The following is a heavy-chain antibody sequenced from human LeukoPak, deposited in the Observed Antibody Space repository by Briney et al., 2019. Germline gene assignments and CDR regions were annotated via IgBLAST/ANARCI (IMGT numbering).Heavy chain of an antibody. CDR3: ARVIGVTGAYCGG. Sequence: SQTLSLTCAISGDSVSSNNAAWNWIRQSPSRGFEWLGRTYYRSKWYNDYALSVKSRITINRDTSKNQVSLQLNSVTPDDTAVYYCARVIGVTGAYCGGWGQGTLVTVSS. D-gene: IGHD2-21*01. CDR2: TYYRSKWYN. CDR1: GDSVSSNNAA. V-gene: IGHV6-1*01. J-gene: IGHJ4*02.